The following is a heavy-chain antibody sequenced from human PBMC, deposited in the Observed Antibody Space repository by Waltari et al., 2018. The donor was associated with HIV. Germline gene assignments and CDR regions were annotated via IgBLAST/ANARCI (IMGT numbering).Heavy chain of an antibody. D-gene: IGHD6-13*01. J-gene: IGHJ4*02. CDR1: GFTFSSYG. CDR2: IRYDGSNK. Sequence: QVQLVESGGGVVQPGGSLRLSCAASGFTFSSYGMHWVRQAPGKGLEWVAFIRYDGSNKYYADSVKGRFTISRDNSKNTLYLQMNSLRAEDTAVYYCAKQNRVVRYSSSHFDYWGQGTLVTVSS. CDR3: AKQNRVVRYSSSHFDY. V-gene: IGHV3-30*02.